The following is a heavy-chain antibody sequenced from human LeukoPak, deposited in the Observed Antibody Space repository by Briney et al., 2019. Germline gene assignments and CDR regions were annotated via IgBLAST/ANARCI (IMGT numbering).Heavy chain of an antibody. CDR2: IDTSSTTM. Sequence: PGGSLRLSCAASGLTFSKYSMTWVRQAPGKGLEWVSFIDTSSTTMYYTDSVKGRFTVSRDNSKNTLYLQMNSLRPEDTALYYCAKVPGGSGYYDFDYWGQGTLVTVSS. CDR1: GLTFSKYS. V-gene: IGHV3-48*01. D-gene: IGHD3-3*01. J-gene: IGHJ4*02. CDR3: AKVPGGSGYYDFDY.